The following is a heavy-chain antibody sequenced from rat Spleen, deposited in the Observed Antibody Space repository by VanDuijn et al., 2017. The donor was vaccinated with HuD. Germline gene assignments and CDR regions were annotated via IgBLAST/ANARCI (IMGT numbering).Heavy chain of an antibody. Sequence: EVQLVESGGGLIQPGRSLKLSCAASGFTFSDYYMAWVRQAPKKGLEWVATISYDGSSTYYRDSVKGRFTISRDNAKSTLYLQMNSLRSEDTATYYCARNWDYWGRGVMVTVSS. J-gene: IGHJ2*01. V-gene: IGHV5-7*01. CDR1: GFTFSDYY. CDR3: ARNWDY. D-gene: IGHD3-6*01. CDR2: ISYDGSST.